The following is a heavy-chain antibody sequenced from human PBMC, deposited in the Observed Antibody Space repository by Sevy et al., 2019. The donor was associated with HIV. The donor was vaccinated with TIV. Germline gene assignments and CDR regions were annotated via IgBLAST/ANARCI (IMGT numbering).Heavy chain of an antibody. D-gene: IGHD3-10*01. Sequence: GGSLRLSCAASGFTFSSYGMHWVRQAPGKGLEWVAFIRYDGSNKYYADSVKGRFTISRDNSKNTLYLQMNSLRAEDTAVYYGAKDAWYYGSGSYNWFDPWGQGTLVTVSS. CDR1: GFTFSSYG. CDR2: IRYDGSNK. CDR3: AKDAWYYGSGSYNWFDP. J-gene: IGHJ5*02. V-gene: IGHV3-30*02.